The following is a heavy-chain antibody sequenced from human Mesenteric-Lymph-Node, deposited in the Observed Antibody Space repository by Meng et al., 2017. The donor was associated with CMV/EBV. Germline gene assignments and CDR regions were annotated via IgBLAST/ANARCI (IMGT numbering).Heavy chain of an antibody. CDR3: GKVVRDGELGDY. Sequence: GESLKISCAASGFTVSSNYMSWVRQAPGKGLEWVSVIYSGGSTYYADSVKGRFTISRDNSRNTLYLQMNSLRAEDTAVYFCGKVVRDGELGDYWGQGTLVTVSS. D-gene: IGHD1-26*01. J-gene: IGHJ4*02. V-gene: IGHV3-53*05. CDR1: GFTVSSNY. CDR2: IYSGGST.